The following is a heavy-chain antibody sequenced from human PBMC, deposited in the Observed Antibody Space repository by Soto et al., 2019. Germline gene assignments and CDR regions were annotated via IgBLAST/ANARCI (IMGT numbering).Heavy chain of an antibody. J-gene: IGHJ5*02. CDR3: AGEMTTVVIAHWYNWFDP. CDR2: IIPIFGTA. Sequence: QVQLVQSGAEVKKPGSSVKVSCKASGGTFSSYAISWVRQAPGQGLEWMGGIIPIFGTANYAQKFQGRVTITADESTSTAYMELSSLRSEDTAVYYCAGEMTTVVIAHWYNWFDPWGQGTLVTVSS. V-gene: IGHV1-69*12. CDR1: GGTFSSYA. D-gene: IGHD4-17*01.